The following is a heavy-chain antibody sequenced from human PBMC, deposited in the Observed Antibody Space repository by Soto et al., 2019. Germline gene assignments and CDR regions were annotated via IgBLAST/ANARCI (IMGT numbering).Heavy chain of an antibody. V-gene: IGHV3-21*01. Sequence: PGGSLRLSCAASGFTFSSYSMNWVRQAPGKGLEWVSSISSSSYIYYADSVKGRFTISRDNAKNSLYLQMNSLRAEDTAVYYCARDRTRVVVAATSPHRFDPWGQGTLVTVSS. J-gene: IGHJ5*02. D-gene: IGHD2-15*01. CDR2: ISSSSYI. CDR1: GFTFSSYS. CDR3: ARDRTRVVVAATSPHRFDP.